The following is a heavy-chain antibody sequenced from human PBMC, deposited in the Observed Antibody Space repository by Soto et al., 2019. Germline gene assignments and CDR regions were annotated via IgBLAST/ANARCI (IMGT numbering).Heavy chain of an antibody. V-gene: IGHV3-30*03. CDR3: ARDGAAGLFDY. J-gene: IGHJ4*02. D-gene: IGHD6-13*01. CDR1: GFTFSSYG. CDR2: ISYDGSNK. Sequence: GGSLRLSCAASGFTFSSYGMRWVRQAPGKGLEWVAVISYDGSNKYYADSVKGRVTITADESTSTAYMELSSLRSEDTAVYYCARDGAAGLFDYWGQGTLVTVSS.